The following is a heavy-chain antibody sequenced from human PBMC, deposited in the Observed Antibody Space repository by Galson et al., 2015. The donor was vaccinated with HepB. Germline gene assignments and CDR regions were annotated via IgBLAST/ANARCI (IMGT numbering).Heavy chain of an antibody. J-gene: IGHJ4*02. D-gene: IGHD3-10*01. V-gene: IGHV3-30*18. CDR3: AKDQRRYYGSGSYRTHLDY. CDR2: ISYDGSNK. Sequence: SLRLSCAASGFTCSSYGMHWVRQAPGKGLEWVAVISYDGSNKYYADSVKGRFTISRDNSKNTLYLQMNSLRAEDTAVYYCAKDQRRYYGSGSYRTHLDYWGQGTLVTVSS. CDR1: GFTCSSYG.